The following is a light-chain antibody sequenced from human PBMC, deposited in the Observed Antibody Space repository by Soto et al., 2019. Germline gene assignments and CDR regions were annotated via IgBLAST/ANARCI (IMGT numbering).Light chain of an antibody. V-gene: IGLV2-14*01. CDR2: DVS. CDR3: SSYTSSSTRV. J-gene: IGLJ2*01. Sequence: QSALTQPASVSGSPGQSITISCTGTSSDVGGYNYVSWYQQHPGKAPELMIYDVSSRPSGVSNRFSGSKSGNTASLTISGLQAEDEADYYCSSYTSSSTRVFGGGIKLTVL. CDR1: SSDVGGYNY.